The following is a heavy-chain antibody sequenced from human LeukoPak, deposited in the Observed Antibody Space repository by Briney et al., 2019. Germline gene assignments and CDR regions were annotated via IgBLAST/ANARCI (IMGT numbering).Heavy chain of an antibody. Sequence: PGGSLRLSCTASGFTFSSYAMHWVRQAPGKGLEYVSVINGDGRTTYYIDSVKGRFTISRDNSKNTLYLQMSSLSTEDTAVYYCVGDQVDDTGYLRWGQGTRVTVSS. CDR3: VGDQVDDTGYLR. D-gene: IGHD5-12*01. V-gene: IGHV3-64D*06. CDR1: GFTFSSYA. J-gene: IGHJ4*02. CDR2: INGDGRTT.